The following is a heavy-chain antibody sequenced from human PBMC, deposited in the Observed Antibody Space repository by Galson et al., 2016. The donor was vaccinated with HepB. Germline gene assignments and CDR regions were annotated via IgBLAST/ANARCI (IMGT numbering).Heavy chain of an antibody. CDR2: ISSDGSST. Sequence: SLRLSCAASGFTLSSYWMHWVRQAPGKGLVWVSRISSDGSSTSYADSVKGRFTISRDNAKNTLYLQMNSLRAEDTAFYYCATVSGPLDYWGQGTLVTVSS. V-gene: IGHV3-74*01. CDR3: ATVSGPLDY. J-gene: IGHJ4*02. CDR1: GFTLSSYW. D-gene: IGHD3-16*01.